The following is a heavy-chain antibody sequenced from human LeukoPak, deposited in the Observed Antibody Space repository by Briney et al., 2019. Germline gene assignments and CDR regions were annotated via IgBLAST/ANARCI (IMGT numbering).Heavy chain of an antibody. CDR2: IFYSGST. J-gene: IGHJ4*02. CDR1: GGSISSGGFY. D-gene: IGHD3-10*01. Sequence: SQTLSLTCTVSGGSISSGGFYWSWIRQHPGKGLEWIGYIFYSGSTYYNPSLRSRVTLSVDTPKNQFSLKLSSVTAADTAVYYCARADLHHGSGTDFDYWGQGTLVTVSS. V-gene: IGHV4-31*03. CDR3: ARADLHHGSGTDFDY.